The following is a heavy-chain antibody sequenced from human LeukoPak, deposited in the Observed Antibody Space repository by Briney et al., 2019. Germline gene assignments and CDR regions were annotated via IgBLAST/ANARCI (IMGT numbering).Heavy chain of an antibody. CDR2: IIPIFGTA. Sequence: ASVKVSCKASGGTFSSYAIIWVRQAPGQGLEWMGGIIPIFGTANYAQKFQGRVTITTDESTSTAYMALSSLRSEDTAVYYCARDYYYDSSGYYFWFDPWGQGTLVTVSS. CDR3: ARDYYYDSSGYYFWFDP. J-gene: IGHJ5*02. D-gene: IGHD3-22*01. V-gene: IGHV1-69*05. CDR1: GGTFSSYA.